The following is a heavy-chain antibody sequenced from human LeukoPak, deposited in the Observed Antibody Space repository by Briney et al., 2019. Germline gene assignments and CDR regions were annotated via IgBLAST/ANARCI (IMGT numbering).Heavy chain of an antibody. Sequence: GGSLRLSCAASGFTFSSYAMSWVRQAPGKGLEWVSAISGSGGSTYYADSVKGRFTISRDNSKNTLYLQMNSLRAEDTAVYYCAKDPRYDILTGYFSDYWGQGTLVTVSS. V-gene: IGHV3-23*01. J-gene: IGHJ4*02. CDR3: AKDPRYDILTGYFSDY. CDR1: GFTFSSYA. CDR2: ISGSGGST. D-gene: IGHD3-9*01.